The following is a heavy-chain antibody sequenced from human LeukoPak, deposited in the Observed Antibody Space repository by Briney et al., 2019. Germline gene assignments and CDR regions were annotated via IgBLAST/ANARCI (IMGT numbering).Heavy chain of an antibody. CDR1: GYPFIGYY. CDR3: ARSSSSWYSREGY. D-gene: IGHD6-13*01. CDR2: INPYSGDT. J-gene: IGHJ4*02. Sequence: ASVKVSCKASGYPFIGYYMHWVRQAPGQGPEWMGWINPYSGDTDYAQKFQGRVTMTRDTSISTAYMELSSLRSEDTAVYYCARSSSSWYSREGYWGQGTLVTVSS. V-gene: IGHV1-2*02.